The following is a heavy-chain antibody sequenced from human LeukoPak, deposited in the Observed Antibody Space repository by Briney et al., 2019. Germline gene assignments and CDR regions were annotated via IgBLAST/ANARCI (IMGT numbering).Heavy chain of an antibody. CDR1: GGSISSYY. CDR3: ARFVRGAYYFDY. J-gene: IGHJ4*02. V-gene: IGHV4-59*08. CDR2: IYYSGST. D-gene: IGHD3-10*01. Sequence: SETLSLTCTDSGGSISSYYWSWIRQPPGKGLEWIGYIYYSGSTNYNPSLKSRVTISVDTSKNQFSLKLSSVTAADTAVYYCARFVRGAYYFDYWGQGTLVTVSS.